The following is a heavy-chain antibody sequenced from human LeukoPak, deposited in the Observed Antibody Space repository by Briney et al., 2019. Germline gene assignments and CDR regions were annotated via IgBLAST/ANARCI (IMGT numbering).Heavy chain of an antibody. CDR2: ISYDGSNK. J-gene: IGHJ6*02. D-gene: IGHD3-3*01. CDR3: AKGRDDFWSGYWTGYGMDV. CDR1: GFTFSSYA. V-gene: IGHV3-30-3*01. Sequence: GGSLRLSCAASGFTFSSYAMHWVRQAPGKGLEWVAVISYDGSNKYYADSVKGRFTISRDNSKNTLYLQMNSLRAEDTAVYYCAKGRDDFWSGYWTGYGMDVWGQGTTVTVSS.